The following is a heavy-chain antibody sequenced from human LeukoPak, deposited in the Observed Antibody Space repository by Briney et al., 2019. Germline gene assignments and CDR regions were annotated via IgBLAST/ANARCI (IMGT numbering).Heavy chain of an antibody. V-gene: IGHV3-7*03. J-gene: IGHJ4*02. CDR1: GFTFSTYW. D-gene: IGHD1-1*01. CDR3: ARSEDKGTVDY. Sequence: PGGSLRLSCAASGFTFSTYWMSWVRQAPGEGLEWVANIKDDGSQTYYVDSVNGRFITSRDNAKDSLYLQMNSLRAEDTAMYYCARSEDKGTVDYWGQGTLVTVSS. CDR2: IKDDGSQT.